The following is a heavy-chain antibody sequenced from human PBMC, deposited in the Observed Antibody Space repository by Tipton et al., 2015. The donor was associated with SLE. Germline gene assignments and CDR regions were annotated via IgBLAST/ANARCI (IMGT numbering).Heavy chain of an antibody. CDR1: GFTFSSYS. Sequence: SLRLSCAASGFTFSSYSMNWVRQAPGKGLEWVSYISSSSSTIYYADSVKGRFTISRDNAKNLLYLQMNSLRAEDTAVYYCARNGGWNHDAFDIGGQGTMVTVSS. V-gene: IGHV3-48*01. D-gene: IGHD3-16*01. CDR3: ARNGGWNHDAFDI. CDR2: ISSSSSTI. J-gene: IGHJ3*02.